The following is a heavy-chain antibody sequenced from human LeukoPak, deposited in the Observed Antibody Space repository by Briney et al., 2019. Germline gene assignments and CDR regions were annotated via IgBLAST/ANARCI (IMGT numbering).Heavy chain of an antibody. CDR3: AKVLYSNRWLVQRHYYGMDV. CDR1: GFTFSSYG. J-gene: IGHJ6*02. V-gene: IGHV3-30*18. Sequence: KAGGSLRLSCAASGFTFSSYGMHWVRQAPGKGLEWVAVISYDGSNKYYADSVKGRFTISRDNSKNTLYLQMNSLRAEDTAVYYCAKVLYSNRWLVQRHYYGMDVWGQGTTVTVSS. CDR2: ISYDGSNK. D-gene: IGHD6-19*01.